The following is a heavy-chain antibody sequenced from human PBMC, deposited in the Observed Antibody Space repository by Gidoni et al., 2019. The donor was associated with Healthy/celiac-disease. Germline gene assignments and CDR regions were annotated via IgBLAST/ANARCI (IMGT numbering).Heavy chain of an antibody. J-gene: IGHJ4*02. Sequence: QVQLVQSGAEVKKPGASVKVSCKASGYAFTGYYIHWVRQAPGQGLEWMGWMNPDSGDTDSAQKFQGRVTMTRDTSISTAYMELSRLTSDDTAMYYCARVDGATTPEPDFDYWGQGTLVTVSS. D-gene: IGHD1-1*01. CDR3: ARVDGATTPEPDFDY. CDR2: MNPDSGDT. CDR1: GYAFTGYY. V-gene: IGHV1-2*02.